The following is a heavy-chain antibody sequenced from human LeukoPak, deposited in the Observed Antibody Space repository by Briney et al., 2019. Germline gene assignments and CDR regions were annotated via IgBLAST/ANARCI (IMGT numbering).Heavy chain of an antibody. Sequence: SVKVSCKASGGTFSSYAISWVRQAPGQGLEWMGSIIPILGIANYAQKFQGRVTITADQSTSTAYMELSSLRSEDTAVYYCARGPPPSIHCSGGSCYFGYWGQGTLVTVSS. J-gene: IGHJ4*02. CDR3: ARGPPPSIHCSGGSCYFGY. CDR1: GGTFSSYA. D-gene: IGHD2-15*01. V-gene: IGHV1-69*04. CDR2: IIPILGIA.